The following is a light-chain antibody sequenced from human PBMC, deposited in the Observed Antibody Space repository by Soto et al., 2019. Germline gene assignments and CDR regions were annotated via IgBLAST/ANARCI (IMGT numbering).Light chain of an antibody. CDR3: LLFYRGGGGRV. J-gene: IGLJ3*02. V-gene: IGLV7-46*01. CDR2: DTA. CDR1: TGAVTSGHY. Sequence: QAVVTQEPSLTVSPGGTVTLTCGSSTGAVTSGHYPYWFQQKPGQAPRTLIYDTANKHSWTPARFSGSLLGGKAALTLSGSQPDDEADYYCLLFYRGGGGRVFGGGTKLTVL.